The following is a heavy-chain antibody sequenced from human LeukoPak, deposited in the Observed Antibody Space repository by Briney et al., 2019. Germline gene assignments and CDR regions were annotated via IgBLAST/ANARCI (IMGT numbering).Heavy chain of an antibody. V-gene: IGHV3-23*01. CDR3: AKSNGYRVYNWFDP. J-gene: IGHJ5*02. Sequence: GGSLRLSCAASGFSFSNYAMGWVRQAPGKGLEWVSRVSGSGRSTYCADSVKGRFTISRDNSTNTVYLQMSSLRAEDTAVYYCAKSNGYRVYNWFDPWGQGTLVTVSS. CDR2: VSGSGRST. D-gene: IGHD6-13*01. CDR1: GFSFSNYA.